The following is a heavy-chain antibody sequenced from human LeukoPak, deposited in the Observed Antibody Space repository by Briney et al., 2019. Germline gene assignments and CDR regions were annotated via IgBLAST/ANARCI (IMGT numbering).Heavy chain of an antibody. J-gene: IGHJ4*01. CDR2: VSSNGGST. CDR3: VRGGSSSWYDYTFDY. D-gene: IGHD6-13*01. Sequence: GGSLRLSCSASGFTFSAYAIHWVRQAPGKGLEYVSAVSSNGGSTYYADSVKGRFTISRDNSKNTPYLQMSSLRTEDTALYYCVRGGSSSWYDYTFDYWGQGTLVTVSS. V-gene: IGHV3-64D*06. CDR1: GFTFSAYA.